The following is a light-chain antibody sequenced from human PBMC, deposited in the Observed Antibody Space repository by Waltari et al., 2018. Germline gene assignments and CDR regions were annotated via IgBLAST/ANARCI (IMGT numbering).Light chain of an antibody. V-gene: IGKV1-5*03. Sequence: DIQMTQSPSTLSASVGDRVTITCRASQSIDNWLAWYQQKPGKAPNLLIYNASSLESGVPSRFSGSGSGTEFTLTISSLQPDDFATYYCQQYHSYPGTFGQGTKVEIK. CDR2: NAS. J-gene: IGKJ1*01. CDR3: QQYHSYPGT. CDR1: QSIDNW.